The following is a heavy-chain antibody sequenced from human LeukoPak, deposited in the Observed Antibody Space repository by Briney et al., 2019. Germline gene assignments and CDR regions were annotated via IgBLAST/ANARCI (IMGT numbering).Heavy chain of an antibody. J-gene: IGHJ5*02. CDR1: RGTFSSCA. V-gene: IGHV1-69*01. D-gene: IGHD2-8*01. CDR2: IIPIFGTA. CDR3: ASAIVLMVYAAFDP. Sequence: SVKVSCKASRGTFSSCAISWVRQAPGQGLEWMGGIIPIFGTANYAQKFQGRVTITADESTSTAYMELSSLRSEDTAVYYCASAIVLMVYAAFDPWGQGTLVTVSS.